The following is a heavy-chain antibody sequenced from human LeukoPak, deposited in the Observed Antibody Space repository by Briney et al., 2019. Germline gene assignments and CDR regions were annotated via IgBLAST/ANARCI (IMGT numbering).Heavy chain of an antibody. V-gene: IGHV3-23*01. J-gene: IGHJ4*02. CDR3: ARRIVGTPDYFDY. D-gene: IGHD1-26*01. CDR1: GFTFSSYE. Sequence: GGSLRLSFAASGFTFSSYEMSWIRQAPGKGLEWVTGIDYSGGSTYYADSVMGRFTVSRDNSKNTLYLQLNSLRADDTAVYYCARRIVGTPDYFDYWGQGTLVTVSS. CDR2: IDYSGGST.